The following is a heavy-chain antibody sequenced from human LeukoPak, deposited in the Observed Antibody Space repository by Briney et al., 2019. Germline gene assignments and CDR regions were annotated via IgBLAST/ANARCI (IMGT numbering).Heavy chain of an antibody. Sequence: GGSLRLSCAASGFTFSSYTMNWVRRAPGKGLEWVSSISSSSSYIYYADSVKGRFTISRDNAKNSLYLQMNSLRAEDTAVYYCARDPNPDSSGYYSWGQGTLVTVSS. CDR2: ISSSSSYI. D-gene: IGHD3-22*01. CDR3: ARDPNPDSSGYYS. J-gene: IGHJ4*02. V-gene: IGHV3-21*01. CDR1: GFTFSSYT.